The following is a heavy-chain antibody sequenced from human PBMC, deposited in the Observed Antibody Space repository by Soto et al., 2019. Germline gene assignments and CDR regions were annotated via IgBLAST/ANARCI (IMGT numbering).Heavy chain of an antibody. CDR3: AKDPFDYGDYYYYMDV. V-gene: IGHV3-23*01. CDR1: GFTFSSYA. J-gene: IGHJ6*03. CDR2: ISGSGGST. D-gene: IGHD4-17*01. Sequence: ESGGGLVQPGGSLRLSCAASGFTFSSYAMSWVRQAPGKGLEWVSAISGSGGSTYYADSVKGRFTISRDNSKNTLYLQMNSLRAEDTAVYYCAKDPFDYGDYYYYMDVWGKGTTVTVSS.